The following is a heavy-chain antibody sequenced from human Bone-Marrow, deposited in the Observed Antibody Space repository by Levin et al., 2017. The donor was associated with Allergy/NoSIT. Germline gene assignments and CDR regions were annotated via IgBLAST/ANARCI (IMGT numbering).Heavy chain of an antibody. CDR1: GFTFSSYG. D-gene: IGHD5-18*01. CDR3: AKEGGKNTAMEYYFDY. Sequence: GESLKISCAASGFTFSSYGMHWVRQAPGKGLEWVAVISYDGSNKYYADSVKGRFTISRDNSKNTLYLQMNSLRAEDTAVYYCAKEGGKNTAMEYYFDYWGQGTLVTVSS. CDR2: ISYDGSNK. J-gene: IGHJ4*02. V-gene: IGHV3-30*18.